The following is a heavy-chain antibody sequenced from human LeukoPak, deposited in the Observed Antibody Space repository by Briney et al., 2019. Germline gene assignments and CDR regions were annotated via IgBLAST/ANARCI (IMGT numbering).Heavy chain of an antibody. CDR3: ARASHYYMDV. D-gene: IGHD2-2*01. J-gene: IGHJ6*03. CDR2: IHYSGNT. CDR1: GGSISSTDSY. V-gene: IGHV4-39*07. Sequence: PSETLSLTCTASGGSISSTDSYWSWIRQPPGKGLEWIGSIHYSGNTYYNSSLKSRVTISVDTSKNQFSLSLTSVTAADTAGYYCARASHYYMDVWGQGTTFSVSS.